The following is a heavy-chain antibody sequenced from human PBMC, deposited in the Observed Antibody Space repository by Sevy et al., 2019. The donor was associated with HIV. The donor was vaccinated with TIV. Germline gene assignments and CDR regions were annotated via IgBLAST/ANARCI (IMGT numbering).Heavy chain of an antibody. D-gene: IGHD6-13*01. V-gene: IGHV1-2*02. CDR1: GYTFTGYY. CDR2: INPNSGGT. CDR3: ARDPAAGISPDYYYYYYIDV. Sequence: ASVKVSCKASGYTFTGYYMHWVRQAPGQGLEWMGWINPNSGGTNYAQKFQGRVTMTRDTSISTAYMELSRLRSDDTAVYYCARDPAAGISPDYYYYYYIDVWGKGTTVTVSS. J-gene: IGHJ6*03.